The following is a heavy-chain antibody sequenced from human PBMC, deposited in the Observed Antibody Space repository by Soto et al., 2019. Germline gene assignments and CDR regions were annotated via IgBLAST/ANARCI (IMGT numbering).Heavy chain of an antibody. Sequence: QVQLVQSGAEVKKPGSSVKVSCKASGGTFSSYTISWVRQAPGQGLEWMGRIIPILGIANYAQKFQGRVTITADKSTSTAYMELSSLRSEDTAVYYCAREQRDWYFELWGRGTLVTVSS. CDR1: GGTFSSYT. J-gene: IGHJ2*01. V-gene: IGHV1-69*08. CDR2: IIPILGIA. CDR3: AREQRDWYFEL.